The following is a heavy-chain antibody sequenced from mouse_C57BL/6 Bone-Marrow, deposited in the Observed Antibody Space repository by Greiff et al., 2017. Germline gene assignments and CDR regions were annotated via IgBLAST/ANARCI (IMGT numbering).Heavy chain of an antibody. CDR2: FYPGSGST. CDR3: AREGSYYSNYYAMDY. J-gene: IGHJ4*01. D-gene: IGHD2-5*01. Sequence: QAQLQQPGAELVKPGASVKMSCKASGYTFTSFWITWVKQRPGQGLEWIGDFYPGSGSTNYNEKFKSKATLTVDTSSSTAYMQLSSLTSEDSAVYYGAREGSYYSNYYAMDYWGQGTSVTVSS. CDR1: GYTFTSFW. V-gene: IGHV1-55*01.